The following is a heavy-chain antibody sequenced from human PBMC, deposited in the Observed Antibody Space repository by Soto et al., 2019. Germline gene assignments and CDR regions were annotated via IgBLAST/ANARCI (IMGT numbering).Heavy chain of an antibody. V-gene: IGHV1-69*01. CDR1: GGTFSSYA. CDR3: ARASQLSIQLCPFDY. CDR2: IIPIFGTA. D-gene: IGHD5-18*01. J-gene: IGHJ4*02. Sequence: QVQLVQSGAEVKKPGSSVKVSCKASGGTFSSYAISWVRQAPGQGLEWMGGIIPIFGTANYAQKFQGRVTITADESTSKAYMELSRLRSEDTAVYFCARASQLSIQLCPFDYWGQGTLVTVSS.